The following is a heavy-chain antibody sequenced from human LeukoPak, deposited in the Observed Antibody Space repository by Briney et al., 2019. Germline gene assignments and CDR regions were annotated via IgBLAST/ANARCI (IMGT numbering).Heavy chain of an antibody. CDR2: IYYSGST. Sequence: PSETLSLTCTVSGGSVRGYYWSWIRQPPGKGLEWIGYIYYSGSTNYPPSLKSRVTISIDRSKNHFSLKLSSVTAADTAVYYCARDNWNYNYYYYMDVWGKGTTVTVSS. J-gene: IGHJ6*03. CDR1: GGSVRGYY. CDR3: ARDNWNYNYYYYMDV. D-gene: IGHD1-20*01. V-gene: IGHV4-59*02.